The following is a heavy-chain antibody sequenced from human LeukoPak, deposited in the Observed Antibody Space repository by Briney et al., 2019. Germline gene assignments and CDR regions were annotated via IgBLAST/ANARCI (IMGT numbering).Heavy chain of an antibody. CDR2: IRYDGSNK. Sequence: GGSLRLXCAASGFTFSSYGMHWVRQAPGKGLEWVAFIRYDGSNKYYADSVKGRFTISRDNSKNTLYLQMNSLRAEDTAVYYCAKSDCSSTSCYGIDYWGQGTLVTVSS. CDR3: AKSDCSSTSCYGIDY. D-gene: IGHD2-2*01. J-gene: IGHJ4*02. V-gene: IGHV3-30*02. CDR1: GFTFSSYG.